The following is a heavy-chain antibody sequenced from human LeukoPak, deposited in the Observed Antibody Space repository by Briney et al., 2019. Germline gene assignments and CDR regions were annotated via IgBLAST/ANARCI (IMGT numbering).Heavy chain of an antibody. CDR2: IKQDGSEK. Sequence: GGSLRLSCAASGFTFSSYWMSWVRQAPGKGLEWVANIKQDGSEKYYVDSVEGRFTISRDTSKNTLYPQMNNLRTEDTAVYYCAKDGGTVCHVINYSFDSWGQGTLVTVSS. V-gene: IGHV3-7*04. J-gene: IGHJ4*02. D-gene: IGHD1-1*01. CDR1: GFTFSSYW. CDR3: AKDGGTVCHVINYSFDS.